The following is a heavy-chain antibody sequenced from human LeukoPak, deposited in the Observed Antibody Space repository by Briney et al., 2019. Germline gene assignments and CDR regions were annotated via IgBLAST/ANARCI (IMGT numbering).Heavy chain of an antibody. V-gene: IGHV3-30*18. CDR1: GFTFSSYG. D-gene: IGHD5-12*01. J-gene: IGHJ4*02. Sequence: GGSLRLSCAASGFTFSSYGMHWVRQAPGKGLEWVAVISYDGSNKYYADSVKGRFTISRDNSKNTQYLQMNSLRAEDTAVYYCAKGMVATDYWGQGTLVTVSS. CDR2: ISYDGSNK. CDR3: AKGMVATDY.